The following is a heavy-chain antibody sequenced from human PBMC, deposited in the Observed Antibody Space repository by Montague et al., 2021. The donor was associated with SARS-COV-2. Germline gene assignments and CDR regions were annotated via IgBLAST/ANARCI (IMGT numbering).Heavy chain of an antibody. V-gene: IGHV4-39*01. CDR2: IYYIGST. D-gene: IGHD3-22*01. Sequence: SETLSLTCTVSGGSISSSSYYWGWIRQPPGKGLEWIGSIYYIGSTYYNPSLKSRVTISVDTSKNQFSLKLSSVTAADTAVYYCARFPTSYYYVSKAAPATHDALDIWGQGTMVTVSS. CDR3: ARFPTSYYYVSKAAPATHDALDI. J-gene: IGHJ3*02. CDR1: GGSISSSSYY.